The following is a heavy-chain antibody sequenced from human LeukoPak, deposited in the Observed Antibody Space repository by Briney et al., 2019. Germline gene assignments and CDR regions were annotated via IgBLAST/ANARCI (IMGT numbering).Heavy chain of an antibody. Sequence: PGGSLRLSCEASGFTFSSYGMHWVRQAPGKGLEWVAVIWFDGSNRYYADSVGGRFSISRDNAKNSLYLQMNSLRAEDTAVYYCATYYYASGSSDWGQGTLVTVSS. CDR1: GFTFSSYG. CDR2: IWFDGSNR. V-gene: IGHV3-33*03. CDR3: ATYYYASGSSD. J-gene: IGHJ4*02. D-gene: IGHD3-10*01.